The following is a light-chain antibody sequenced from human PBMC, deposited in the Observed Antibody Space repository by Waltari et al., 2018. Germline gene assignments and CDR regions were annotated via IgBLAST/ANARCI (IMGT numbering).Light chain of an antibody. V-gene: IGKV1-5*03. CDR3: QQYHDYSA. CDR1: QSILTW. J-gene: IGKJ2*01. CDR2: NAF. Sequence: DTQMTQSPSTLSASVGDRVTITCRASQSILTWLAWYQQKPGKAPRLLIYNAFNLESGVPGRFSGSASGTEFNLTISSLQPDDSATYYCQQYHDYSAFGQGTKLEIK.